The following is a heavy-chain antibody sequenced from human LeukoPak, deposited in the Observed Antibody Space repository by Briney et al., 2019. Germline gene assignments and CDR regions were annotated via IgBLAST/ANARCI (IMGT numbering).Heavy chain of an antibody. Sequence: SETLSLTCAVYGGSFSGYYWSWIRQPPGKGLEWIGEINHSGSTNYNPSLKSRVTISVDTSKNQFSLNLSSVTAADTAVYYCARDYSGWYYFDYWGQGTQVTVSS. CDR3: ARDYSGWYYFDY. D-gene: IGHD6-19*01. CDR2: INHSGST. CDR1: GGSFSGYY. V-gene: IGHV4-34*01. J-gene: IGHJ4*02.